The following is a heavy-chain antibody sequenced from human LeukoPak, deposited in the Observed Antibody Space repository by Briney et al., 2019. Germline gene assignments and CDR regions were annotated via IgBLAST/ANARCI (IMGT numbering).Heavy chain of an antibody. Sequence: SVKVSCKASGGTFSSYAISWVRQVPGQGLEWMGSIIPIFGTANYAQKFQGRVTITTDESTSTAYMELSSLRSEDTAVYYCARERDYGDPRDWGQGTLVTVSS. CDR2: IIPIFGTA. D-gene: IGHD4-17*01. V-gene: IGHV1-69*05. CDR1: GGTFSSYA. CDR3: ARERDYGDPRD. J-gene: IGHJ4*02.